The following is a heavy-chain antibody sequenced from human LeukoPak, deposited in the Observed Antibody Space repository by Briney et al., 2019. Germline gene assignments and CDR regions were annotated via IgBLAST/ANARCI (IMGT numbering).Heavy chain of an antibody. V-gene: IGHV4-39*01. J-gene: IGHJ3*02. CDR2: IYYSGST. Sequence: PSETLSLTCTVSGGSISSSSYYWGWIRQPPGKGLEWIGSIYYSGSTYYNPSLKSRVTISVDTSKNQFSLKLSSVTAADTAVYYCARHSTTTAALYAFDIWGQGTMVTVSS. CDR1: GGSISSSSYY. D-gene: IGHD6-13*01. CDR3: ARHSTTTAALYAFDI.